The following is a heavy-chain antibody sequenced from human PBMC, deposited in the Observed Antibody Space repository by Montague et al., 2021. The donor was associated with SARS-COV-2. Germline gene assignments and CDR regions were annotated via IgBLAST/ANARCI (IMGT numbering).Heavy chain of an antibody. CDR3: AGDFLGGIGAGAGY. CDR2: VFHTGST. Sequence: SETLSLTCAVSGGSISSSNWWWWVRQPPGKGLEWVGEVFHTGSTNYNPSPKSRATISVDKSKNQFPLKLCSVAAADAAVYYWAGDFLGGIGAGAGYWGQGTLVTVSS. CDR1: GGSISSSNW. D-gene: IGHD2-15*01. V-gene: IGHV4-4*02. J-gene: IGHJ4*02.